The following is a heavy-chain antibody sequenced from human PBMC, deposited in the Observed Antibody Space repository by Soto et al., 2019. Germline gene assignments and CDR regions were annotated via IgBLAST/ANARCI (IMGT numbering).Heavy chain of an antibody. CDR3: ARARGKYCSSTSCYPPRNYYYYYMDV. J-gene: IGHJ6*03. CDR1: GVTFSDYY. Sequence: PGGSLRLSCAASGVTFSDYYMSWIRQAPGKGLEWVSYISSSGSTIYYADSVKGRFTISRDNAKNSLYLQMNSLRAEDTAVYYCARARGKYCSSTSCYPPRNYYYYYMDVWGKGTTVTVSS. CDR2: ISSSGSTI. V-gene: IGHV3-11*01. D-gene: IGHD2-2*01.